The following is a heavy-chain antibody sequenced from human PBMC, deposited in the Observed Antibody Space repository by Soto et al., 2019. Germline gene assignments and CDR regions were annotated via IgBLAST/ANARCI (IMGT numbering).Heavy chain of an antibody. V-gene: IGHV3-7*01. D-gene: IGHD1-1*01. CDR2: IKQDGSDK. Sequence: GGSLRLSCAASGFTFSNYAMSWVRQAPGKGLEWVADIKQDGSDKYYVDSVKGRFTISRDNAKNSLYLQMNSLRAEDTAVYYCARKNGIDYWGQAILGTVSS. CDR1: GFTFSNYA. CDR3: ARKNGIDY. J-gene: IGHJ4*02.